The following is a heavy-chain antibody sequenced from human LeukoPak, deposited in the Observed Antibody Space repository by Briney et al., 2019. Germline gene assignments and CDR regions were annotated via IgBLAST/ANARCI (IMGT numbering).Heavy chain of an antibody. J-gene: IGHJ4*02. Sequence: SVKVSCKASGGTFSSYAISWERQAPGQGLEWMGGIIPIFGTANYAQKFQGRVTITADESTSTAYMELSSLRSEDTAVYYCARGYCSGGSCYSDLLVYFDYWGQGTLVTVSS. D-gene: IGHD2-15*01. CDR2: IIPIFGTA. CDR1: GGTFSSYA. CDR3: ARGYCSGGSCYSDLLVYFDY. V-gene: IGHV1-69*01.